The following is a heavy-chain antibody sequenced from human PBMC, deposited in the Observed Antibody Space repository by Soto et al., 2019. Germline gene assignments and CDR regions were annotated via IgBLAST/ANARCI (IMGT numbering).Heavy chain of an antibody. CDR1: GRTFSSYT. D-gene: IGHD4-17*01. J-gene: IGHJ4*02. V-gene: IGHV1-69*02. CDR2: IIPILGIA. Sequence: QVQLVQSGAEVKKPGSSVKVSCKASGRTFSSYTISWVRQAPGQGLEWMGRIIPILGIANYAQKFQGRVTITADKSTSTAYMELSSLRSEDTAVYYCARGSTVVTGGFDYWGQGTLVTVSS. CDR3: ARGSTVVTGGFDY.